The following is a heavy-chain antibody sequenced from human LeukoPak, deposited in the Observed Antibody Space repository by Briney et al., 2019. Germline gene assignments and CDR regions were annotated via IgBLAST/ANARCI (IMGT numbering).Heavy chain of an antibody. CDR1: GGTFSSYA. J-gene: IGHJ3*02. Sequence: PVKVSCKASGGTFSSYAISWVRQAPGQGLEWMGGIIPIFGTANYAQKFQGRVTITADESTSTAYMELSSLRSEDTAVYYCARDRVQLERRGDDAFDIWGQGTMVTVSS. D-gene: IGHD1-1*01. CDR3: ARDRVQLERRGDDAFDI. CDR2: IIPIFGTA. V-gene: IGHV1-69*13.